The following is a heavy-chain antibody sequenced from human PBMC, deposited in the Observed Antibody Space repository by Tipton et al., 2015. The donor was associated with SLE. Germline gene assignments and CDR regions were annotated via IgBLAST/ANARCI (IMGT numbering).Heavy chain of an antibody. CDR1: GFTVSRSW. Sequence: LSLSCAASGFTVSRSWMSWVRPAPGKGLEWVATIKEDGSEKYYVDSVKGRFTISRDNAKNSLYLQLNSLRDDDTAVYYCVGGGENDYWGQGALV. CDR3: VGGGENDY. V-gene: IGHV3-7*01. J-gene: IGHJ4*02. D-gene: IGHD3-16*01. CDR2: IKEDGSEK.